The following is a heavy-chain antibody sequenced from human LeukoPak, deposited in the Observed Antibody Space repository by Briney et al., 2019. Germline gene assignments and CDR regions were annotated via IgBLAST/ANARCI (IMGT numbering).Heavy chain of an antibody. CDR1: GFTFSSSA. J-gene: IGHJ6*02. V-gene: IGHV3-30*04. CDR2: ISFDGSHK. Sequence: PGGSLRLSCAASGFTFSSSAMHWVRQAPGKGPEWVTGISFDGSHKYYADSVKGRFTISRDNSNKMLYLEMNSLRGEDTAVYYCVSPLWGRLHDYCGMDVWGQGTTVIVSS. CDR3: VSPLWGRLHDYCGMDV. D-gene: IGHD4-11*01.